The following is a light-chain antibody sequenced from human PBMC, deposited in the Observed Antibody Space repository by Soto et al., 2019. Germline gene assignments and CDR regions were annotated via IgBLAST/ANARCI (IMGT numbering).Light chain of an antibody. Sequence: QSVLTQPASVSGSPGQSITISCTGTSSDVGGYNYVSWYQQDPGKAPKLIIYDVSNRPSWVSHRFSGSKSGNTASLTISGLQAEDESNYYCDSYTSSISRYVFGGGTKVTVL. CDR2: DVS. CDR3: DSYTSSISRYV. CDR1: SSDVGGYNY. J-gene: IGLJ3*02. V-gene: IGLV2-14*03.